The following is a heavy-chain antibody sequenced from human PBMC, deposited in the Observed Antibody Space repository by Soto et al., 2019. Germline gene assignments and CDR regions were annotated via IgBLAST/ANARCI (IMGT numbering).Heavy chain of an antibody. Sequence: SETLSLTCTVSGGSISSGGYYWSWIRQHPGKGLEWIGYIYYSGSTYYNPSLKSRVTISVDTSKNQFSLKLSSVTAADTAVYYCARDGGGGSGSYYYYYYGMDVWGQGTTVTVS. V-gene: IGHV4-31*03. CDR3: ARDGGGGSGSYYYYYYGMDV. CDR1: GGSISSGGYY. CDR2: IYYSGST. D-gene: IGHD3-10*01. J-gene: IGHJ6*02.